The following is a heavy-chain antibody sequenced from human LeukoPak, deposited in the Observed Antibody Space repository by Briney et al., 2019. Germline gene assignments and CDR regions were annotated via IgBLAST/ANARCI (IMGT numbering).Heavy chain of an antibody. CDR1: GLSFTTKA. V-gene: IGHV3-30*04. CDR3: AAHLGSGWHLDY. D-gene: IGHD6-19*01. CDR2: IPLDGKNE. J-gene: IGHJ4*02. Sequence: GGSLRLSCVASGLSFTTKAMHWVRQAPGEGLEWVSYIPLDGKNESYADSVRGRFTISRDNSRNTVYLQMNSLRPEDTAVYYCAAHLGSGWHLDYWGQGIRVTVSP.